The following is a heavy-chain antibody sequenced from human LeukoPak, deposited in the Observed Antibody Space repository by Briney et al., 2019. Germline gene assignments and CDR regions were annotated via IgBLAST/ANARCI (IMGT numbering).Heavy chain of an antibody. J-gene: IGHJ4*02. CDR2: FGGDRVA. D-gene: IGHD1-26*01. V-gene: IGHV3-23*01. Sequence: GGSLRLSCAASGFPFSNNAMSWVRQAPGEGLEWVSAFGGDRVAHYADSVKGRFTISKDDSKSTLYLQMNSLRAEDTGVYYCTKDLLAWAFDYWGQGILVTVSS. CDR3: TKDLLAWAFDY. CDR1: GFPFSNNA.